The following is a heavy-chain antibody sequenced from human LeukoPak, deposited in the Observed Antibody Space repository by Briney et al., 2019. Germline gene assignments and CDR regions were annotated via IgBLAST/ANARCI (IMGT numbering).Heavy chain of an antibody. CDR1: AGTFCSYA. J-gene: IGHJ4*02. CDR3: ATLWASCGRGNY. Sequence: SVKGSCNAAAGTFCSYAIMWVRQAPGQGVEGRGGIITIFGRANYAQKFQGRGTITADETTSTAYNELSNLRSEDTAVYYCATLWASCGRGNYWGQGTLVTVSS. CDR2: IITIFGRA. D-gene: IGHD2-15*01. V-gene: IGHV1-69*01.